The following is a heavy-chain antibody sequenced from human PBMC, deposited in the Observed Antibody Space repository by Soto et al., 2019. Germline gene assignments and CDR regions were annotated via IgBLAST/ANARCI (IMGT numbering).Heavy chain of an antibody. CDR3: ARITWGRDHYYGMDV. CDR1: GYSFMKYG. V-gene: IGHV1-18*01. Sequence: QVQLVQSGPEMKKPGASVKVSCKGFGYSFMKYGINWVRQAPGQGLEWVGWISPYSGYTHSAQKFHGRLTLTTDTAASTAYMELRILRSADTALYYCARITWGRDHYYGMDVWGQGTTVTVSS. J-gene: IGHJ6*02. CDR2: ISPYSGYT. D-gene: IGHD1-26*01.